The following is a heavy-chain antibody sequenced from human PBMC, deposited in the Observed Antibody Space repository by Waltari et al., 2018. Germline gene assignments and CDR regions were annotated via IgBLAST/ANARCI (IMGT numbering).Heavy chain of an antibody. J-gene: IGHJ4*02. CDR2: IIPILGIA. V-gene: IGHV1-69*08. Sequence: QVQLVQSGAEVQTPGSAVKASCKASGGPFSSYTISWLRQAPGQGLEWMGRIIPILGIANYAQKFQGRVTITADKSTSTAYMELSSLRSEDTAVYYCAREGGGYYIFDYWGQGTLVTVSS. D-gene: IGHD3-22*01. CDR1: GGPFSSYT. CDR3: AREGGGYYIFDY.